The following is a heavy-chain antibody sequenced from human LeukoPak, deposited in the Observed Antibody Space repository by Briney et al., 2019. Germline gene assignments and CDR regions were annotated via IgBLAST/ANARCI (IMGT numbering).Heavy chain of an antibody. CDR2: IKQDGSKK. V-gene: IGHV3-7*04. CDR1: GFPFSSYW. D-gene: IGHD5-24*01. CDR3: TRVGYIDEGIDY. J-gene: IGHJ4*02. Sequence: GSLRLSFVASGFPFSSYWMTWVCPAPGKGLEWVANIKQDGSKKSYVDSVKGRFTISRDNAKNSLYLQMNSLRAEDTAIYYCTRVGYIDEGIDYWGQGTLVTVSS.